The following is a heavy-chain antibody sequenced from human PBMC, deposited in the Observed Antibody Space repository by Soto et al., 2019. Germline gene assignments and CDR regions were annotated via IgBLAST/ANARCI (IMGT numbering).Heavy chain of an antibody. J-gene: IGHJ4*02. D-gene: IGHD1-26*01. CDR3: ARIAESGGSDY. CDR1: GFIFSRYG. CDR2: IWYDGSNK. V-gene: IGHV3-33*08. Sequence: QVQLVESGGGVVQPGRSLRLSCAASGFIFSRYGMHWVRQAPGKGLEWVAVIWYDGSNKYYADSVKGRFTISRDNSKNTLHLQMNSLRPEDTAVYYCARIAESGGSDYWGQGTLVTVSS.